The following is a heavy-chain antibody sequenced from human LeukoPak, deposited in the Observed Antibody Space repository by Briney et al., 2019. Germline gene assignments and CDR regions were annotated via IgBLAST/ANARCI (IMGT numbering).Heavy chain of an antibody. Sequence: GGSLRLSCAASGFTFSSYAMSWVRQAPGKGLEWVSAISGSGGSTYYADSVKGRFTISRDNSKNTLYLQMNSLRAEDTAVYYCAKSYSGSYFSLAYYFDYWGQGTLVTVSS. CDR1: GFTFSSYA. D-gene: IGHD1-26*01. CDR3: AKSYSGSYFSLAYYFDY. J-gene: IGHJ4*02. CDR2: ISGSGGST. V-gene: IGHV3-23*01.